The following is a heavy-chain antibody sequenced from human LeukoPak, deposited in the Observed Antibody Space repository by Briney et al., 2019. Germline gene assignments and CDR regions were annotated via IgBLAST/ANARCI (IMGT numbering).Heavy chain of an antibody. CDR2: ISGRGGST. D-gene: IGHD2-2*02. CDR1: GFTFSSYA. Sequence: PGGSLRLSCAASGFTFSSYAMSWVRQAPGKGLEWVSAISGRGGSTYYADSVKGRFTISRDNSKNTLCLQMNSLRAEDTAVYYCAKPRDIVVVPAAISYWGQGTLVTVSS. CDR3: AKPRDIVVVPAAISY. J-gene: IGHJ4*02. V-gene: IGHV3-23*01.